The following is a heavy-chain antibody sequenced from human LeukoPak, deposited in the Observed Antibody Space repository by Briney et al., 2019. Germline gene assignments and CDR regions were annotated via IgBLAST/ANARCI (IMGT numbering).Heavy chain of an antibody. CDR1: GYTFTSYD. CDR3: ARGGYDFWSGYPPTSQGNWFDP. J-gene: IGHJ5*02. CDR2: MNPNSGNT. Sequence: ASVKVSCKASGYTFTSYDINWVRQATGQGLEWMGWMNPNSGNTGYAQKFQGRVTMTRNTSISTAYMELSSLGSEDTAVYYCARGGYDFWSGYPPTSQGNWFDPWGQGTLVIVSS. D-gene: IGHD3-3*01. V-gene: IGHV1-8*01.